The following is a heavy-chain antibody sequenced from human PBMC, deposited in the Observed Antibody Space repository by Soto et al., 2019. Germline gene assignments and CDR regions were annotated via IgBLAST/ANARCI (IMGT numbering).Heavy chain of an antibody. V-gene: IGHV4-39*01. J-gene: IGHJ4*02. CDR2: IYYSGTT. Sequence: QLQLQESGPGLVKPSETLSLTCTVSGDSITSNSYFWAWIRQPPGKGLVWIGRIYYSGTTYYNPSLKGRVTISVDRSNNQFSLKLSSVSAADTAVYYCARHFSVDYFDYWGQGALVTVSS. CDR1: GDSITSNSYF. CDR3: ARHFSVDYFDY.